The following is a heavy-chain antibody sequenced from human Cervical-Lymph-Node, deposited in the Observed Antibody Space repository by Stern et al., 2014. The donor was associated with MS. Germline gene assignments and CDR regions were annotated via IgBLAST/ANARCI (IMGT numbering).Heavy chain of an antibody. Sequence: EMQLVESGRGLAQPGGSLRLSCTAFGFTFSHYSMHWVRQAPGKGLEWLSYISGSSSTIYYADSVKGRFTISRDNAKDSLYLQMNSLRAEDTAVYYCARDDTGGAPLHYWGQGTLVTVST. J-gene: IGHJ4*02. CDR3: ARDDTGGAPLHY. V-gene: IGHV3-48*01. CDR2: ISGSSSTI. D-gene: IGHD3-16*01. CDR1: GFTFSHYS.